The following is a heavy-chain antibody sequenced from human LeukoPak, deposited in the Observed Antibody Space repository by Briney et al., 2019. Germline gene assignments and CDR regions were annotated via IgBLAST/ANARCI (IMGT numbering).Heavy chain of an antibody. CDR2: ISAYNGNT. Sequence: ASVKVSCKASGCTFTSYGISWVRQAPGQGLEWMGWISAYNGNTNYAQKLQGRVTMTTDTSTSTAYMELRSLRSDDTAVYYCARDFDPYYDILTGYNYFDYWGQGTLVTVSS. CDR3: ARDFDPYYDILTGYNYFDY. D-gene: IGHD3-9*01. J-gene: IGHJ4*02. CDR1: GCTFTSYG. V-gene: IGHV1-18*01.